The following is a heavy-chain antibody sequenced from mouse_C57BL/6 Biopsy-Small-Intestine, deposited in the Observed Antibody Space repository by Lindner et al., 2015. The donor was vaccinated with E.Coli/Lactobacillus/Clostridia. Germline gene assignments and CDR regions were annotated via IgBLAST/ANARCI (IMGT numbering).Heavy chain of an antibody. CDR2: IYPGDGDT. CDR3: TRSGNYYGTSRDYFDV. CDR1: GYAFSGSW. V-gene: IGHV1-82*01. D-gene: IGHD1-1*01. Sequence: VQLQESGPELVKPGASVKISCKASGYAFSGSWMNWVKQRPGKGLEWIGRIYPGDGDTDYNGKFKGKATLTADKSSSTAYMQLSSLTSEDSAVYFCTRSGNYYGTSRDYFDVWGTGTTVTVSS. J-gene: IGHJ1*03.